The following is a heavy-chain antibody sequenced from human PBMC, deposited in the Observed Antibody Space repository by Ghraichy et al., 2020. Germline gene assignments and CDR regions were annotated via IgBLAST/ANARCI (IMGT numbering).Heavy chain of an antibody. CDR3: ARGSRVVRFYYYDGMDV. D-gene: IGHD4-23*01. V-gene: IGHV3-48*02. J-gene: IGHJ6*02. Sequence: GGSLRLSCVGPGFTFSSYSMNWVRQSPGKGLEWVSYITSSSRTIFYADSVKGRFTISRDNAQNSLYLQMSSLRDEDTAIYYCARGSRVVRFYYYDGMDVWGQGTTVTVSS. CDR2: ITSSSRTI. CDR1: GFTFSSYS.